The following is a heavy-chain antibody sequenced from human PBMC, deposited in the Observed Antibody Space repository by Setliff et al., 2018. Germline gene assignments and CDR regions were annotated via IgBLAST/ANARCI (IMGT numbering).Heavy chain of an antibody. CDR1: GFTFSRYG. CDR2: IWYDGSNK. D-gene: IGHD3-22*01. CDR3: ARGNDRFDSSSGGYFYDDPYYYYMDV. V-gene: IGHV3-33*01. J-gene: IGHJ6*03. Sequence: PGGSLRLSCAASGFTFSRYGMHWVRQAPGKGLEWVAVIWYDGSNKYYVDSVKGRFTISRDNSKNTLYLQMSSLRAEDTAVYYCARGNDRFDSSSGGYFYDDPYYYYMDVWGKGTTVTVSS.